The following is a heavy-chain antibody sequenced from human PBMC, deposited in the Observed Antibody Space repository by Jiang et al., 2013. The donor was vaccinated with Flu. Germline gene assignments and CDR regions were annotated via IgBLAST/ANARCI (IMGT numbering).Heavy chain of an antibody. D-gene: IGHD6-13*01. Sequence: VSGGSISSYYWSWIRQPPGKGLEWIGYIYYSGSTNYNPSLKSRVTISVDTSKNQFSLKLSSVTAADTAVYYCASGIAAAGTRLYFDYWGQGTLVTVSS. J-gene: IGHJ4*02. CDR1: GGSISSYY. CDR2: IYYSGST. CDR3: ASGIAAAGTRLYFDY. V-gene: IGHV4-59*01.